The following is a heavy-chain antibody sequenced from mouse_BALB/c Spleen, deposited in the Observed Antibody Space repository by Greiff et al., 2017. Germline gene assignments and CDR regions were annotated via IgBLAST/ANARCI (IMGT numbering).Heavy chain of an antibody. CDR2: ISSGSSTI. V-gene: IGHV5-17*02. CDR1: GFTFRSFG. CDR3: AREGLLRAYFDY. Sequence: DVLLVESGGGLVQPGGSRKLSCAAAGFTFRSFGMHWVRQAPEKGLEWVAYISSGSSTIYYADTVKGRFTISRDKPKNTLFLQMPSLRSEDTAMYYCAREGLLRAYFDYWGQGTTLTVSS. J-gene: IGHJ2*01. D-gene: IGHD1-1*01.